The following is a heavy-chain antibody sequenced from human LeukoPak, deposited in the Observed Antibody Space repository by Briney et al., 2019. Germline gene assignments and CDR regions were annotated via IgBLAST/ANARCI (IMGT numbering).Heavy chain of an antibody. D-gene: IGHD2-2*01. CDR3: ARGGSSTRTGGYYFDY. Sequence: SVKVSCKASGGTFSSYAISWVRQAPGQGLEWMGRIIPIFGTANYAQKFQGRVTITTDESTSTAYMELSSLRSEDTAVYYCARGGSSTRTGGYYFDYWGQGTLVTVSS. CDR1: GGTFSSYA. J-gene: IGHJ4*02. V-gene: IGHV1-69*05. CDR2: IIPIFGTA.